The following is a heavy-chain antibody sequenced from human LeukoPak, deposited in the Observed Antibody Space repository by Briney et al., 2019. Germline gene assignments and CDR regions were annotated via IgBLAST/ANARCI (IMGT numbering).Heavy chain of an antibody. CDR2: IYHSGST. D-gene: IGHD6-6*01. CDR1: GGSISSGGYY. Sequence: SQTLSLTCTVSGGSISSGGYYWSWIRQPPGKGLEWIGYIYHSGSTYYNPSLKSRVTISVDTSKNQFFLRLSSVPAADTAVYYCAGLPSGNYFDLWGQGTLVTVSS. J-gene: IGHJ4*02. V-gene: IGHV4-30-2*01. CDR3: AGLPSGNYFDL.